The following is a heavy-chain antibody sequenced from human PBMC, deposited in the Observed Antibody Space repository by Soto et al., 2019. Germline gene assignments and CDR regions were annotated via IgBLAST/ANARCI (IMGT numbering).Heavy chain of an antibody. Sequence: QVQLVQSGAEVKNSGASVKVSCKASGYTFTSYGFSWVRQTPGQGLEWMGWISAPNGNTNYAQKLQGRVTMTTDTSTGKAYMELSSLRSDDTATYYCASYGYRSGPAGYWGKGTLVTVSS. J-gene: IGHJ4*02. CDR2: ISAPNGNT. CDR1: GYTFTSYG. CDR3: ASYGYRSGPAGY. D-gene: IGHD5-18*01. V-gene: IGHV1-18*01.